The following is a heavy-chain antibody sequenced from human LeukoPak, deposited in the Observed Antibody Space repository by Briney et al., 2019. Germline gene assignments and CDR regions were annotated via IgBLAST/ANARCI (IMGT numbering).Heavy chain of an antibody. D-gene: IGHD1-1*01. V-gene: IGHV4-59*01. Sequence: SETLSLTCTVSGGSISSYYWSWIRQPPGKGLEWIGYIYYSGSTNYNPSLKSRVTISVDTSKNQFSLKLSSVTAADTAVYYCAKAGALERYYGMDVWGQGTTVTVSS. J-gene: IGHJ6*02. CDR2: IYYSGST. CDR1: GGSISSYY. CDR3: AKAGALERYYGMDV.